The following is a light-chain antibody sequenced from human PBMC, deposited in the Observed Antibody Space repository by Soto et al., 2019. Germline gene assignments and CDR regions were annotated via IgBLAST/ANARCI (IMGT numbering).Light chain of an antibody. CDR3: QQYNSYPLT. CDR2: KAS. CDR1: KSISSG. Sequence: DIQMTQSPSPLSASVGDRVPITCRASKSISSGLAWYQQKPGKAPNLLIYKASSLESGVPSRVSGSGSGTEFTLTISSLQPDDFATYYGQQYNSYPLTFGGGTKVEIK. V-gene: IGKV1-5*03. J-gene: IGKJ4*01.